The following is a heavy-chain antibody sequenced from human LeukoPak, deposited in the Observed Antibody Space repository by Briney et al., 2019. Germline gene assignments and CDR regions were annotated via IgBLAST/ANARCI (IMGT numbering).Heavy chain of an antibody. CDR2: ISWNSGSI. V-gene: IGHV3-9*01. D-gene: IGHD1-26*01. Sequence: TGGSLRLSCAASGFTFDDYAMHWDRQAPGKGLEWVSGISWNSGSIGYADSVKGRFTISRDNAKNSLYLQMNSLRAEDTALYYCAKSLLGGAGDPIDYWGQGTLVTVSS. CDR3: AKSLLGGAGDPIDY. CDR1: GFTFDDYA. J-gene: IGHJ4*02.